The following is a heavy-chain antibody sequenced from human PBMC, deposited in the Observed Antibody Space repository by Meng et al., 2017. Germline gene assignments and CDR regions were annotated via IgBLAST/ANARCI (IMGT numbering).Heavy chain of an antibody. V-gene: IGHV3-23*01. CDR1: GFTFNRYA. Sequence: SVSGGGVLLLEGSLSLSCAASGFTFNRYAINWGRQAPGKGLEWVSTISGSGLSTYYADSVKGRFTISRDLSKNTLYLQMNSLTAEDTAVYYCAKDSGTYAPGYWGQGTLVTVSS. D-gene: IGHD1-26*01. CDR2: ISGSGLST. J-gene: IGHJ4*02. CDR3: AKDSGTYAPGY.